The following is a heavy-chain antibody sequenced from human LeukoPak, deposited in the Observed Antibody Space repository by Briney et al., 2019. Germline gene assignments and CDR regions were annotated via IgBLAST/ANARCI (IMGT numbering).Heavy chain of an antibody. V-gene: IGHV1-46*01. CDR1: XXXXXXXY. J-gene: IGHJ2*01. D-gene: IGHD5-18*01. Sequence: KXXXKASXXXXXXXYXHWVXXXPXXGXEXXGXINPSGGSTSYAQKFQGRVTMTRDTSTSTVYMELSSLRSEDTAVYYCARGPQWDTAMVRDFDLWGRGTLVTVSS. CDR3: ARGPQWDTAMVRDFDL. CDR2: INPSGGST.